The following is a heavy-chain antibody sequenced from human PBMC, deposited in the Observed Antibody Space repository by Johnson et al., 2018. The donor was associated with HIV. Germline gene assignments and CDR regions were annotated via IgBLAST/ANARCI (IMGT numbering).Heavy chain of an antibody. CDR2: ISYDGSNK. V-gene: IGHV3-30*03. D-gene: IGHD1-26*01. CDR1: GFTFSSYG. J-gene: IGHJ3*02. CDR3: ARVRGGRENAFDI. Sequence: QVQLVESGGGVVQPGGSQRLSCAASGFTFSSYGMHWVRQAPGKGLEWVALISYDGSNKYYADSVKGRFTISRDNSKNTMSLQMNSPRVEDTAVYYCARVRGGRENAFDIWGQGTMVTVSS.